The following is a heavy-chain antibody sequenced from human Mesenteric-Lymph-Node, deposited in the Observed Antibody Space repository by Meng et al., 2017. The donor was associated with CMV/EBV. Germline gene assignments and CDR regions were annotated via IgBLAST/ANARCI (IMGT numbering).Heavy chain of an antibody. CDR2: ISGSGGST. CDR1: GFTFSSYA. J-gene: IGHJ5*02. CDR3: ARASEPYSSGWYDWFDP. D-gene: IGHD6-19*01. V-gene: IGHV3-23*01. Sequence: GESLKISCAASGFTFSSYAMSWVRQAPGKGLEWVSAISGSGGSTYYADSVKGRFTISRDNSKNTLYLQMNSLRAEDTAVYYCARASEPYSSGWYDWFDPWGQGTLVTVSS.